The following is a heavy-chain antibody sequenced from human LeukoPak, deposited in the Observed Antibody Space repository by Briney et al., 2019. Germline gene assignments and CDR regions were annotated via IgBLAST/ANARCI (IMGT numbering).Heavy chain of an antibody. Sequence: SETLSLTCTVSGGFMCSYYWSWIRQPAAKGLEWIGRIYTSGNTNYNPSLKSRVTMSIDTSKNQFSLKLTSVTAADTAVYYCARGHCNTTSCYYFDYWGQGTLVSVSS. V-gene: IGHV4-4*07. CDR2: IYTSGNT. J-gene: IGHJ4*02. CDR3: ARGHCNTTSCYYFDY. CDR1: GGFMCSYY. D-gene: IGHD2-2*01.